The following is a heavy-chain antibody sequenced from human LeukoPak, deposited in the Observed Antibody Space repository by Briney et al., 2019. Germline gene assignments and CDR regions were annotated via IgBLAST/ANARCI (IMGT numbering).Heavy chain of an antibody. Sequence: SETLSLTCTVSGGSISSFHWSWIRQPPGKGLEHIGNIYDSGSTYYNPSLKSRVTISVDTSKNQFSLKLSSVTAADTAVYYCARTYGGRSYYFDCWGQGTLVTVSS. J-gene: IGHJ4*02. CDR3: ARTYGGRSYYFDC. V-gene: IGHV4-59*01. CDR2: IYDSGST. D-gene: IGHD1-26*01. CDR1: GGSISSFH.